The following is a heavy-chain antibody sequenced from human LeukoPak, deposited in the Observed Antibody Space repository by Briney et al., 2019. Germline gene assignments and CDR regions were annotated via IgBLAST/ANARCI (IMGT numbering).Heavy chain of an antibody. V-gene: IGHV4-30-4*08. CDR1: GDSISSYY. D-gene: IGHD2-21*02. CDR2: IYYSGST. Sequence: SETLSLTCTVSGDSISSYYWTWIRQPPGKGLEWIGYIYYSGSTYYNPSLKSRVTISVDTSKNQFSLKLSSVTAADTAVYYCARALPSYCGGDCSRRAFDYWGQGTLVTVSS. CDR3: ARALPSYCGGDCSRRAFDY. J-gene: IGHJ4*02.